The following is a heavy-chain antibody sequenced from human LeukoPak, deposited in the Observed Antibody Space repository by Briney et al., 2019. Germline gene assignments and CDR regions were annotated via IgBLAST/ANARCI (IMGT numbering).Heavy chain of an antibody. Sequence: SETLSLTCTVSGGSISSYYWTWIGHPPGKGLEWIGYIYYSGSTNYNPSLKSRVTISLDTSKNQFSLRLSSVTAADTAVYYCARDLTTWGQGTLVTVSS. CDR1: GGSISSYY. CDR2: IYYSGST. J-gene: IGHJ4*02. V-gene: IGHV4-59*01. D-gene: IGHD1-1*01. CDR3: ARDLTT.